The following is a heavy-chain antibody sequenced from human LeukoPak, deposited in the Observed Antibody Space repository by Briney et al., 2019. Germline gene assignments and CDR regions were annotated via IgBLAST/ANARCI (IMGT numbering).Heavy chain of an antibody. CDR2: INHSGST. CDR3: ARGRYLTTSGGAAAGFLDY. J-gene: IGHJ4*02. V-gene: IGHV4-34*01. CDR1: GGSFSGYY. Sequence: PSETLSLTCAVSGGSFSGYYWNWIRQSPGRGLEWIGEINHSGSTHYNPSLKSRVTISVDTSQKQFSLRLTSVTAADTAVYYCARGRYLTTSGGAAAGFLDYWGQGSLVTVST. D-gene: IGHD6-13*01.